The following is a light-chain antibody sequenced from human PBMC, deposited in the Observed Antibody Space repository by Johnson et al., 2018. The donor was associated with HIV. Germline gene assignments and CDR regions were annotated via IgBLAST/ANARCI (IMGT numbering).Light chain of an antibody. CDR2: DNN. Sequence: QSVLTQPPSVSAAPGQKVTISCSGSSSNIGNNYVSWYQQLPGTAPKLLIYDNNKRPSGIPDRFSGSKSGTSATLGITGLQTGDEADYYCGTWDTSLSGYVCGTGTKVPVL. J-gene: IGLJ1*01. CDR1: SSNIGNNY. CDR3: GTWDTSLSGYV. V-gene: IGLV1-51*01.